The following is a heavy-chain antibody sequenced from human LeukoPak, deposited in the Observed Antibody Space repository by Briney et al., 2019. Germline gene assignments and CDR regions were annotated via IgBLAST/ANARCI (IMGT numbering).Heavy chain of an antibody. Sequence: SETLSLTCTVSGGSISSYYWSWIRQPPGKGLEWIGYIYYSGSTNYNPSLKSRVTISVDTSKNQFSLKLSSVTAADTAVYYCARFADGGFRPYYYYYMDVWGKGTTVTVSS. V-gene: IGHV4-59*12. CDR3: ARFADGGFRPYYYYYMDV. D-gene: IGHD3-16*01. J-gene: IGHJ6*03. CDR1: GGSISSYY. CDR2: IYYSGST.